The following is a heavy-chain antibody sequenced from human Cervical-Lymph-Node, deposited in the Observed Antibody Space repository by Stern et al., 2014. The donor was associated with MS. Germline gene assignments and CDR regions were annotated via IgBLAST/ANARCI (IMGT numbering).Heavy chain of an antibody. V-gene: IGHV4-61*02. CDR1: GDSISGSSDY. CDR2: IYPSGST. D-gene: IGHD1-7*01. J-gene: IGHJ5*02. Sequence: QLQLQESGPGLVKPSQTLSLSCAVSGDSISGSSDYWSWIRQPAGRGLEWIGRIYPSGSTSYNPSLRSRVTMSVETSKNPFSLKLSFVTAADTAVYYCVRDVRSMYDWDYFWFDPWGQGTLVTVSS. CDR3: VRDVRSMYDWDYFWFDP.